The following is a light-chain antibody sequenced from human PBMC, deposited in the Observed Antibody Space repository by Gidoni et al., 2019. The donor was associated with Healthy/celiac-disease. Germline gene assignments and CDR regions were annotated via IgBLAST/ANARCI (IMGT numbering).Light chain of an antibody. Sequence: QSVLTQQPSVSGAPGQRVTIPCTGSSSNIGAGYDVHWYQQLPGTAPKLLIYGNSNRPSGVPDRFSGSKSGPSASLAITGLQAEDEADYYCQSYDSSLSGWVFGGGTKLNV. CDR3: QSYDSSLSGWV. J-gene: IGLJ3*02. CDR2: GNS. V-gene: IGLV1-40*01. CDR1: SSNIGAGYD.